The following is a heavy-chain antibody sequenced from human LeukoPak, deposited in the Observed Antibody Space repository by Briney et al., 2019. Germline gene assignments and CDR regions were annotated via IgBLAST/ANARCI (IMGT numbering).Heavy chain of an antibody. CDR2: ISWNSGSI. Sequence: PGRSLRLSCAASGFTFDDYAMHWVRQAPGKGLEWASGISWNSGSIGYADSVKGRFTISRDNAKNSLYLQMNSLRAEDTAVYYCARDGGRYYFDYWGQGTLVTVSS. CDR1: GFTFDDYA. V-gene: IGHV3-9*01. CDR3: ARDGGRYYFDY. D-gene: IGHD1-26*01. J-gene: IGHJ4*02.